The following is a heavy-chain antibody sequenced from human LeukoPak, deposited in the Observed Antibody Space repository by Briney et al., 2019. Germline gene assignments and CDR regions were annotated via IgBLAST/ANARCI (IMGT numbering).Heavy chain of an antibody. CDR1: GFTFSSYG. CDR3: ARGPSYYYDSSGYLPLVPYYGMDV. CDR2: IWYDGSNK. D-gene: IGHD3-22*01. J-gene: IGHJ6*02. Sequence: PGGSLRLSCAASGFTFSSYGMHWVRQAPGKGLEWVAVIWYDGSNKYYADSVKGRFTISRDNSKNTLYLQMNCLRAEDTAVYYCARGPSYYYDSSGYLPLVPYYGMDVWGQGTTVTVSS. V-gene: IGHV3-33*01.